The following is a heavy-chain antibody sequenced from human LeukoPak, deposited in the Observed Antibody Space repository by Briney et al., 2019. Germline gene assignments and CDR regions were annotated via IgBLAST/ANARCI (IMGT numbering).Heavy chain of an antibody. Sequence: PSETLSLTCTVSGGSISSYYWSWIRQPPGKGLEWIGYIYYSGSTNYNPSLKSRVTISVDTSKNQFSLKLSSVTAADTAVYYCARERDYYYDSSGYRRKAFDIWGQGTMVTVSS. CDR1: GGSISSYY. V-gene: IGHV4-59*01. CDR3: ARERDYYYDSSGYRRKAFDI. J-gene: IGHJ3*02. D-gene: IGHD3-22*01. CDR2: IYYSGST.